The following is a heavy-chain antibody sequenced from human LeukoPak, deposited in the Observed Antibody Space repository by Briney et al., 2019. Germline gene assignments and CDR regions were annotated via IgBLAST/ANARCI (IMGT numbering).Heavy chain of an antibody. D-gene: IGHD2-15*01. CDR1: GYTFTGYY. CDR3: ARGPLPPGGYFDY. CDR2: INPNSGGT. J-gene: IGHJ4*02. Sequence: GASVKVSCKASGYTFTGYYMHWVRQAPGQGLEWMGWINPNSGGTNYAQTFQGRVTMTRDTSISTAYMELSRLRSDDTAVYYCARGPLPPGGYFDYWGQGTLVTVSS. V-gene: IGHV1-2*02.